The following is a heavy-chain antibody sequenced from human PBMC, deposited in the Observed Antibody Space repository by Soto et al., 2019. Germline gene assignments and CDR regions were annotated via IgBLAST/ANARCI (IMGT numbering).Heavy chain of an antibody. V-gene: IGHV3-30*03. J-gene: IGHJ4*02. CDR2: ISYDGGNI. CDR1: GFTFNTYG. D-gene: IGHD1-26*01. Sequence: QVQLVESGGGVVQPGRSLRLSCAASGFTFNTYGMHWVRQAPGKGLEWVAVISYDGGNIYYVDSVKCRFTISRDNSKNTLYLQMNRLRLEATAVYYCASKHPGGMEATPKYWGQGTLVTVAS. CDR3: ASKHPGGMEATPKY.